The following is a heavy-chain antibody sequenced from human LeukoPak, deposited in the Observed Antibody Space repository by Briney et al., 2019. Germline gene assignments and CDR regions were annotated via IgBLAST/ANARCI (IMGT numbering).Heavy chain of an antibody. Sequence: GESLKISFKGSGYIFTDYCISLLRQMPGKGLEWMGIIYPDYSDTRYSTSIQGPVTISVDKSIRTAYLQSTTLKASDTAMYYCARSPHGDDFWGQGTLVTVSS. J-gene: IGHJ4*02. V-gene: IGHV5-51*01. D-gene: IGHD2-21*02. CDR3: ARSPHGDDF. CDR1: GYIFTDYC. CDR2: IYPDYSDT.